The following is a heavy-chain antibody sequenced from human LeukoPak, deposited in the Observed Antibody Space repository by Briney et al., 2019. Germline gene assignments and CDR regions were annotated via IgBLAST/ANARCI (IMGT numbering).Heavy chain of an antibody. CDR3: ARLPEYSSSWYFDY. Sequence: ASVKVSCKASGYTFTSYGISWVRQAPGQGLEWMGWISAYNGNKNYAQKLQSRVTMTPDTSTSTAYMELRSLRSDDTAVYYCARLPEYSSSWYFDYWGQGTLVTVSS. D-gene: IGHD6-13*01. J-gene: IGHJ4*02. CDR1: GYTFTSYG. V-gene: IGHV1-18*01. CDR2: ISAYNGNK.